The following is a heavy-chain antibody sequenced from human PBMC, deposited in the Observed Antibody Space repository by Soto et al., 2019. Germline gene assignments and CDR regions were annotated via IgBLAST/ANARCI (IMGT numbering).Heavy chain of an antibody. CDR3: AREQVTMIVVVTHFDI. CDR1: GGSISSYY. CDR2: IYTSGST. V-gene: IGHV4-4*07. D-gene: IGHD3-22*01. J-gene: IGHJ3*02. Sequence: SETLSLTCTVSGGSISSYYWSWIRQPAGKGLEWIGRIYTSGSTNYNPSLKSRVTMSVDTSKNQFSLKLSSVTAADTAVYYCAREQVTMIVVVTHFDIWGQGTMVTVSS.